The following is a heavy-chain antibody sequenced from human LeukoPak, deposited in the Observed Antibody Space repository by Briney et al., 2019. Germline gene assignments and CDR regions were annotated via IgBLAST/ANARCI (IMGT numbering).Heavy chain of an antibody. Sequence: SETLSLTCAVYGGSFSGYYWSWIRQPPGKGLEWIGEINHSGSTNYNPSLKSRVSISVDTYKNQFFLKLSSMTAADTAVYYCARGVRDYMDVWGKGTTVTVSS. CDR1: GGSFSGYY. CDR3: ARGVRDYMDV. V-gene: IGHV4-34*01. J-gene: IGHJ6*03. CDR2: INHSGST.